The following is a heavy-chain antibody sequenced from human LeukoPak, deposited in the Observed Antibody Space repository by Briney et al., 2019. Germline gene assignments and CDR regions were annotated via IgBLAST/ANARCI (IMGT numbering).Heavy chain of an antibody. Sequence: SETLSLTCAVYGGSFSGYYWSWIRQPPGKGLEWIGEINQSGSTNYNPSLKSRVTISVDTSKKQFSLRLSPVTAADTAVYYCAAGCSSTSCYWYYYTDVWGKGTTVTVSS. D-gene: IGHD2-2*01. J-gene: IGHJ6*03. CDR1: GGSFSGYY. V-gene: IGHV4-34*01. CDR3: AAGCSSTSCYWYYYTDV. CDR2: INQSGST.